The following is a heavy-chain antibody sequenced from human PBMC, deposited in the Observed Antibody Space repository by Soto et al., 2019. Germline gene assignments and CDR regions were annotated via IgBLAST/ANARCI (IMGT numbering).Heavy chain of an antibody. CDR1: GYTFTSYG. V-gene: IGHV1-18*01. CDR3: ARDPAPLSSSSRYYGMDV. D-gene: IGHD6-13*01. Sequence: EASVKVSCKASGYTFTSYGISWVRQAPGQGLEWMGWISAYNGNTNYAQKLQGRVTMTTDTSTSTAYMELRSLRSDDTAVYYCARDPAPLSSSSRYYGMDVWGQGTTVTVSS. CDR2: ISAYNGNT. J-gene: IGHJ6*02.